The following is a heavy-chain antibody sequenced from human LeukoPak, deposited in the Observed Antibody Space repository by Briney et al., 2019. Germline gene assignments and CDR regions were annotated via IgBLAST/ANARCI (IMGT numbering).Heavy chain of an antibody. D-gene: IGHD3-22*01. CDR3: ARDSRGYPD. V-gene: IGHV7-4-1*02. Sequence: GASVKVSCKASGYIFTSYYMHWVRQAPGQGLEWMGWINTNTGNPTYAQGFTGRFVFSLDTSVSTAYLQISNLRPEDTAVYYCARDSRGYPDWGQGTLVTVSS. CDR1: GYIFTSYY. J-gene: IGHJ4*02. CDR2: INTNTGNP.